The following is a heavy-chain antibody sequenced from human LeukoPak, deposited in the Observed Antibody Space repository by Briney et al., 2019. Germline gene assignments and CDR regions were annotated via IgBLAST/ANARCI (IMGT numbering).Heavy chain of an antibody. D-gene: IGHD6-25*01. J-gene: IGHJ4*02. V-gene: IGHV3-30*18. CDR2: ISYDGSNK. Sequence: GRSLRLSCAASGFTFSSYGMHWVRQAPGKGLEWVAVISYDGSNKYYADSVKGRFTISRDNSKNTLYLQMNSLRAEDTAVYYCAKLVGSTSNFDYWGRGTLVTVSS. CDR3: AKLVGSTSNFDY. CDR1: GFTFSSYG.